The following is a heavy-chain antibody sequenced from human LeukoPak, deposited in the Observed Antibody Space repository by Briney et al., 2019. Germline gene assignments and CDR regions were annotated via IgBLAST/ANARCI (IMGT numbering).Heavy chain of an antibody. D-gene: IGHD3-9*01. CDR3: ARVRYFDWLSDY. V-gene: IGHV3-7*03. CDR1: GFTFSSYG. Sequence: GGSLRLSCAASGFTFSSYGMSWVRQAPGKGLEWVANIKQDGSEKYYVDSVKGRFTISRDNAKNSLYLQMNSLRAEDTAVYYCARVRYFDWLSDYWGQGTLATVSS. J-gene: IGHJ4*02. CDR2: IKQDGSEK.